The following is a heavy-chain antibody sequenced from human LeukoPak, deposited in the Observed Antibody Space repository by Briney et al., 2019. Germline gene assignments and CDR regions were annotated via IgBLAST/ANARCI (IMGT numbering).Heavy chain of an antibody. V-gene: IGHV4-4*07. CDR2: IYTSGST. CDR3: ARDLSIQLWSYFDY. CDR1: GGSISSYY. J-gene: IGHJ4*02. D-gene: IGHD5-18*01. Sequence: SETLSLTCTVSGGSISSYYWSWIRQPAGKGLEWIGRIYTSGSTNYNPSLKSRVTMSVDTSKNQFYLKLSSVTAADTAVYYCARDLSIQLWSYFDYWGQGTLVTVSS.